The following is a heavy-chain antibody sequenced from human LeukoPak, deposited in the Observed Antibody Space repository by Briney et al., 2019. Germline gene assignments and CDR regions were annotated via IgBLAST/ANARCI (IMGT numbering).Heavy chain of an antibody. J-gene: IGHJ6*02. CDR2: IRTKPDNYAA. CDR3: SRFDLDYDGSRYASDGLDV. Sequence: GGSLRLSCAASGFTFSGSAVHWVRQASGKGLEWLGHIRTKPDNYAAAYAASVKGRFTISRDDSKNSAYLQMDSLKTEDTAVYYCSRFDLDYDGSRYASDGLDVWGQGTTVIVSS. V-gene: IGHV3-73*01. D-gene: IGHD3-22*01. CDR1: GFTFSGSA.